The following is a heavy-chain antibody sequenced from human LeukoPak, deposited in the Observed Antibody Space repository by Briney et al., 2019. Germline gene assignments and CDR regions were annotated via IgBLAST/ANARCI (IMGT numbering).Heavy chain of an antibody. J-gene: IGHJ5*02. Sequence: ASVKVSCKASGYTFTGYYMHWVRQAPGQGLEWMGWINPNSGGTNYAQKFQGRVTMTRDTSISTAYMELSRLRSDDTAVYYCARSRLYNWNDRLLSPWGQGTLVTVSS. D-gene: IGHD1-1*01. CDR3: ARSRLYNWNDRLLSP. V-gene: IGHV1-2*02. CDR2: INPNSGGT. CDR1: GYTFTGYY.